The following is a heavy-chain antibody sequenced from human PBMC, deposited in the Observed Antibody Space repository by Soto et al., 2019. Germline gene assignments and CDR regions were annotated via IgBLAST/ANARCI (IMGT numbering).Heavy chain of an antibody. CDR3: AHWPPRYSSLSDYCDY. CDR2: IYCDDDK. D-gene: IGHD6-6*01. CDR1: GLSLNTCVVG. Sequence: SGPTLVNPTQTLTLTSTFYGLSLNTCVVGAGWILQHPGKALERLALIYCDDDKRYSPSLMSRLTITKDTSKIQAGLKMTNMDPAHTATCYWAHWPPRYSSLSDYCDYLAQGSLVTVSS. J-gene: IGHJ4*02. V-gene: IGHV2-5*02.